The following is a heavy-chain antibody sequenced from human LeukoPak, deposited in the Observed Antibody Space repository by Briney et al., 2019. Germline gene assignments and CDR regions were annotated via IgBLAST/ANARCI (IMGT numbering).Heavy chain of an antibody. Sequence: PSETLSLTCTVSGSSISSYYWTWIRQPPGKGLEWIGYIYTSGSTNYNPSLKSRVTISVDTSKNQFSLKLSSVTAADTAVYYCARHYSSGYYYYYMDVWGKGTTVTVSS. CDR2: IYTSGST. J-gene: IGHJ6*03. CDR3: ARHYSSGYYYYYMDV. D-gene: IGHD3-22*01. CDR1: GSSISSYY. V-gene: IGHV4-4*09.